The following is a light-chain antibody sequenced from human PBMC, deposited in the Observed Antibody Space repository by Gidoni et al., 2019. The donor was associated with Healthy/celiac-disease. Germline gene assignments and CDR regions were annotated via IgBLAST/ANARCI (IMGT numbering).Light chain of an antibody. V-gene: IGKV1-39*01. CDR3: QQSYSTPPWT. J-gene: IGKJ1*01. CDR1: QSISSY. Sequence: DIQMTQYASSLSASVGDRVTITCRASQSISSYLNWYQQKPGKDPKLLIYASSSLQSGVPSRFSGSGSGTDLTLTISSLQPEDFATYYCQQSYSTPPWTFGQGTKVEIK. CDR2: ASS.